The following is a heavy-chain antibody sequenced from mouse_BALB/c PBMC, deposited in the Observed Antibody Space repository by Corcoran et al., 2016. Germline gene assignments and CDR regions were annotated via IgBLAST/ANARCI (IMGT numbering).Heavy chain of an antibody. CDR2: INTYTGEP. CDR3: ARSHYRGYFDV. D-gene: IGHD2-12*01. CDR1: GYTFTNYG. Sequence: QIQLVQSGPELKKPGETVQISCKASGYTFTNYGMNWVKQAPGKGLKWMGWINTYTGEPTYADDFKGRFAFSLETSASTAYLQINNLKNEDTATYFCARSHYRGYFDVWGAGTTVTVSS. V-gene: IGHV9-3-1*01. J-gene: IGHJ1*01.